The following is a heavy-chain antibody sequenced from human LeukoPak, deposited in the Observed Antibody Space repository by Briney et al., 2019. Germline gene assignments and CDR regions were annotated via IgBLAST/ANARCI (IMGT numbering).Heavy chain of an antibody. J-gene: IGHJ5*02. V-gene: IGHV4-38-2*01. CDR1: GYSISSGYY. CDR2: IYHSGST. CDR3: ARGEQQLDFDWFDP. Sequence: SETLSLTCAVSGYSISSGYYWGWIRQPPGKGLEWIGSIYHSGSTYYNPSLKSRGTISVDTSKNQFSLKLSSVTAADTAVYYCARGEQQLDFDWFDPWGQGTLVTVSS. D-gene: IGHD6-13*01.